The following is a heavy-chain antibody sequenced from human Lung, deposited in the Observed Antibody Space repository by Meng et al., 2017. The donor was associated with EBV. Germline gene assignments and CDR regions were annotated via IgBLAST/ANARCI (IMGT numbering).Heavy chain of an antibody. CDR1: VGSISSSNW. V-gene: IGHV4-4*02. Sequence: QVDVEGAGPRLVKPSGTLSLTWAGSVGSISSSNWWSWVRQPPGKGLEWIGEIYHSGSTNYNPSLKSRVTISVDKSKNQFSLKLSSVTAADTAVYYCARGKLSGYRYFDYWGQGTLVTVSS. CDR3: ARGKLSGYRYFDY. CDR2: IYHSGST. J-gene: IGHJ4*02. D-gene: IGHD3-3*01.